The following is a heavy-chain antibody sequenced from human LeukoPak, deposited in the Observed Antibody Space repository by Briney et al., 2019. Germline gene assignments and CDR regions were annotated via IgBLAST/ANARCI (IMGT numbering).Heavy chain of an antibody. CDR2: INPSGGST. CDR3: ARGYYGSGSYYPVYYYYGMDV. CDR1: GYTFTSYY. Sequence: ASVKVSCKASGYTFTSYYMHWVRQAPGQGLEWMGIINPSGGSTSYAQKFQGRVTMTRDTSISTAYMELSRLRSDDTAVYYCARGYYGSGSYYPVYYYYGMDVWGQGTTVTVSS. D-gene: IGHD3-10*01. V-gene: IGHV1-46*01. J-gene: IGHJ6*02.